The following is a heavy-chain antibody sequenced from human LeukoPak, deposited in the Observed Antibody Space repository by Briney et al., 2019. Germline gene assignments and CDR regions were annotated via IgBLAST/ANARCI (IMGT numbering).Heavy chain of an antibody. J-gene: IGHJ4*02. V-gene: IGHV3-23*01. CDR1: GFTFSNFA. CDR3: AKSDSSGYPFFDY. CDR2: VSGSGDGT. Sequence: RGSLRLSCAASGFTFSNFAVSWVRQAPGKGLEWVPAVSGSGDGTYYADSVKGRFTISRDNSKNTLYLQMNSLRAEDTAVYYCAKSDSSGYPFFDYWGQGTLVTVSS. D-gene: IGHD3-22*01.